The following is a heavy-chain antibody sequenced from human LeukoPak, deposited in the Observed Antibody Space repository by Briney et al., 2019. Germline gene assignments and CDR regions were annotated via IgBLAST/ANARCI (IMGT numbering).Heavy chain of an antibody. D-gene: IGHD6-13*01. CDR1: GFTFDDHG. J-gene: IGHJ4*02. Sequence: PGGSLRLSCVGSGFTFDDHGLRWVRHGSGKGLEWVAGINWNGGSKGYADSVKGRFTISRDNSKNTLYLQMNSLRAEDTAVYYCARDRDSSSGPLDYWGQGTLVTVSS. CDR3: ARDRDSSSGPLDY. V-gene: IGHV3-20*04. CDR2: INWNGGSK.